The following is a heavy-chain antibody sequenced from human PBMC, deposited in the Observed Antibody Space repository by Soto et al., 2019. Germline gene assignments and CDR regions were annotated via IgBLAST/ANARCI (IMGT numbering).Heavy chain of an antibody. CDR1: EYSFTGHY. D-gene: IGHD3-22*01. V-gene: IGHV1-2*02. J-gene: IGHJ5*02. CDR2: IDPKSGDT. CDR3: ARDYDKSGYDYFDP. Sequence: ASVKVSCKASEYSFTGHYLHWVRQAPGQGLEWMGWIDPKSGDTKYAPKFQDRVTMTSATSISTAYMDLTNLRYDDTAVYYCARDYDKSGYDYFDPWGKGTLVTVSS.